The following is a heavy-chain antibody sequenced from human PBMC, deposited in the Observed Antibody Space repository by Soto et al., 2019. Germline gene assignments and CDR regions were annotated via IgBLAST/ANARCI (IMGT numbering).Heavy chain of an antibody. V-gene: IGHV4-34*01. Sequence: KPSETLSLTCAVYGGSFSGYYWSWIRQPPGKGLEWIGEINHSGSTNYNPSLKSRVTISVDTSKNQFSLKLRSVTAADTAVYYCARGLSTGVDYWGQGTLVTVSS. CDR2: INHSGST. J-gene: IGHJ4*02. CDR1: GGSFSGYY. D-gene: IGHD6-13*01. CDR3: ARGLSTGVDY.